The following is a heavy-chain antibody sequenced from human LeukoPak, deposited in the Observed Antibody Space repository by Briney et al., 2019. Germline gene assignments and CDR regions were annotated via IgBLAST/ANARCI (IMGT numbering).Heavy chain of an antibody. CDR1: GFTFTNFG. V-gene: IGHV3-30*02. J-gene: IGHJ3*02. CDR2: IQFDGGDK. CDR3: AGPIFGVVQNAFDI. Sequence: GGSLRLSCAASGFTFTNFGMHWGRQAPGKGLEWVTFIQFDGGDKYYADSVKGRFTVSRDNSKNTLYLQMNSLRAEDTAVYYCAGPIFGVVQNAFDIWGQGTMVTVSS. D-gene: IGHD3-3*01.